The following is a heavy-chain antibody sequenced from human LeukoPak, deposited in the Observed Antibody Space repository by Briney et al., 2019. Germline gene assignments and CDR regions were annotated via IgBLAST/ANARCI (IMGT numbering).Heavy chain of an antibody. CDR1: GGSISSSSYY. V-gene: IGHV4-39*02. J-gene: IGHJ6*02. CDR3: ARDSNPDSEYYYYYYGMDV. CDR2: IYYSGST. Sequence: SETLSLTCTVSGGSISSSSYYWGWIRQPPGKGLEWIGSIYYSGSTYYNPSLKCRVTISVDTSKNQFSLKLSSVTAADTAVYYCARDSNPDSEYYYYYYGMDVWGQGTTVTVSS. D-gene: IGHD1-14*01.